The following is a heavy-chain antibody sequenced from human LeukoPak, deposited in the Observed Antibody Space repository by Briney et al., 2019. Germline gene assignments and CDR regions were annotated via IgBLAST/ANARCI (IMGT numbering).Heavy chain of an antibody. V-gene: IGHV4-39*07. CDR1: GGSISSSSYY. CDR3: ARDQGPTGYFDY. Sequence: PSETLSLTCTVSGGSISSSSYYWGWIRQPPGKGLEWIGSIYFSGNSYYNPSLKSRITISVDTSKNQFSLKLSSVTAADTAVYYCARDQGPTGYFDYWGQGTLVTVSS. D-gene: IGHD4-17*01. J-gene: IGHJ4*02. CDR2: IYFSGNS.